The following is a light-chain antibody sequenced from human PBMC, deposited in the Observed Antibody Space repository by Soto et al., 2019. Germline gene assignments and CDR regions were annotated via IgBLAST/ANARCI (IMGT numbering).Light chain of an antibody. V-gene: IGLV1-51*02. J-gene: IGLJ3*02. CDR2: ENN. CDR1: SSNIGNNY. CDR3: GTWDSSLRGV. Sequence: QSVLTQPPSVSAAPGQKVTISCSGSSSNIGNNYVSWYQQLPGTAPKLLIYENNKRPSGIPDRFSGSKSGTSATLGITGLQTGDEADYYCGTWDSSLRGVFGGGTKLTV.